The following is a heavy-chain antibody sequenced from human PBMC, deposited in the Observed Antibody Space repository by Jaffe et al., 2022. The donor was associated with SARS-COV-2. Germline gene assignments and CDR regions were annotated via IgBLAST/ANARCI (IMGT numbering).Heavy chain of an antibody. V-gene: IGHV3-33*01. CDR3: ARDYHPLEWSQGFDP. CDR1: GFTFSSYG. CDR2: IWYDGSNK. J-gene: IGHJ5*02. D-gene: IGHD3-3*01. Sequence: QVQLVESGGGVVQPGRSLRLSCAASGFTFSSYGMHWVRQAPGKGLEWVAVIWYDGSNKYYADSVKGRFTISRDNSKNTLYLQMNSLRAEDTAVYYCARDYHPLEWSQGFDPWGQGTLVTVSS.